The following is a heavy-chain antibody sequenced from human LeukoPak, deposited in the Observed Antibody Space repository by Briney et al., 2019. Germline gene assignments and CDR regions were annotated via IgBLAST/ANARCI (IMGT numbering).Heavy chain of an antibody. CDR3: ARGDGRFYYYDWFDP. CDR1: GYTFTSYD. D-gene: IGHD3-22*01. Sequence: ASVKVSCKASGYTFTSYDINWVRQATGQGLEWMGWMNPNSGNTGYAQKFQGRVTMTRNTSVSTAYMELSSLRSEDTAVYYCARGDGRFYYYDWFDPWGQGTLVTVSS. V-gene: IGHV1-8*01. J-gene: IGHJ5*02. CDR2: MNPNSGNT.